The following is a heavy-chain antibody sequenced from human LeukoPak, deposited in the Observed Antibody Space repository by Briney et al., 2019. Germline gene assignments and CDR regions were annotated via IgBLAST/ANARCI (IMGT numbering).Heavy chain of an antibody. J-gene: IGHJ4*02. CDR3: AKSRRAYCSGGSCFGLWDY. CDR1: GFTFSTYW. CDR2: INSDESST. V-gene: IGHV3-74*01. Sequence: GGSLRLSCAASGFTFSTYWMHWVRQAPGKGLVWVSRINSDESSTTYADSVKGRFTISRDNAKDTLYLQMNSLRAEDTAVYYCAKSRRAYCSGGSCFGLWDYWGQGTLVTVSS. D-gene: IGHD2-15*01.